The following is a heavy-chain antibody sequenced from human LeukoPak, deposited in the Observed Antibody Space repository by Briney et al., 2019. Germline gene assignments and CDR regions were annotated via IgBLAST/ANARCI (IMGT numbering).Heavy chain of an antibody. CDR2: IYPADSDT. V-gene: IGHV5-51*01. D-gene: IGHD4-11*01. J-gene: IGHJ2*01. Sequence: GESLKISCKGSGYSFTSYWIGWVRQMPGKGLEWMGIIYPADSDTRYSPSFQGQVTISADKSISTAYLRWSSLKASDTAMYYCARRVRVDYSNYGWYFDLWGRGTLVTVSS. CDR1: GYSFTSYW. CDR3: ARRVRVDYSNYGWYFDL.